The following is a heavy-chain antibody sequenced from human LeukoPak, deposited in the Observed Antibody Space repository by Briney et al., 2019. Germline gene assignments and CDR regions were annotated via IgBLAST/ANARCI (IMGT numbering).Heavy chain of an antibody. D-gene: IGHD3-10*01. J-gene: IGHJ3*02. Sequence: TGGSLRLSCAASGLTFNNYGMHWVCQAPGKGLEWVALIWYDGTNKYYGDSVKGRFTISRDNSKNTLYLQMNSLRAEDTAVYYCARGRFGELSVATFDIWGQGTMVTVSS. CDR1: GLTFNNYG. CDR2: IWYDGTNK. V-gene: IGHV3-33*01. CDR3: ARGRFGELSVATFDI.